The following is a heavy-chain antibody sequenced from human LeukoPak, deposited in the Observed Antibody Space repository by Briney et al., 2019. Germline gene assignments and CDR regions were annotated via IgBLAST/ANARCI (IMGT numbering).Heavy chain of an antibody. D-gene: IGHD6-19*01. CDR3: ARVRDGSGWYYFDY. Sequence: ASVKVSCKASGYTFTSYGISWVRQAPGQGLEWMGWISAYNGNTNCAQKLQGRVTMTTDTSTSTAYMELRSLRSDDTAVYYCARVRDGSGWYYFDYWGQGTLVTVSS. CDR2: ISAYNGNT. CDR1: GYTFTSYG. J-gene: IGHJ4*02. V-gene: IGHV1-18*01.